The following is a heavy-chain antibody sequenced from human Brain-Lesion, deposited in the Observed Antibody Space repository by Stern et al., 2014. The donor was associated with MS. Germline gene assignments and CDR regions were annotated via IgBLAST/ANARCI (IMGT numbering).Heavy chain of an antibody. Sequence: QVQLVESGPGLVKPSQTLSLSCTVSGGSISSGGYYWSWIRQPAGKGLEWIGRIFNSGSTSYNPPQKSRVTISIDTSKNQFPLRLNPMTAADTAVYYCARGRVVPGFQYYATDVWGQGTTVIVSS. CDR1: GGSISSGGYY. D-gene: IGHD2-2*01. CDR3: ARGRVVPGFQYYATDV. V-gene: IGHV4-61*02. J-gene: IGHJ6*02. CDR2: IFNSGST.